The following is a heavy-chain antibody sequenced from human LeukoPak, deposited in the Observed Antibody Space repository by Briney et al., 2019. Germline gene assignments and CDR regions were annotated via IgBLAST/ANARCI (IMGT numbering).Heavy chain of an antibody. J-gene: IGHJ6*03. Sequence: GGSLRLSCVASGFTFSSYGMHWVRQAPGKGLEWVAFIGYDGNNIYYGDSVKGRFTISRDNSRNTLYLEMNSLRSEDTAVYYCANLIGTYYYYYMDVWGRGTTVIVS. CDR2: IGYDGNNI. D-gene: IGHD3-22*01. CDR1: GFTFSSYG. V-gene: IGHV3-30*02. CDR3: ANLIGTYYYYYMDV.